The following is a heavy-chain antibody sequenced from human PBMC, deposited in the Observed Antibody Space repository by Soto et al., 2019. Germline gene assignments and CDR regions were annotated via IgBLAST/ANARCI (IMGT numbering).Heavy chain of an antibody. J-gene: IGHJ3*02. D-gene: IGHD6-19*01. V-gene: IGHV3-23*01. CDR3: AKQVTGWYNDAFDI. Sequence: EVQLLESGGGLVQPGGSLRLSCAASGFTFSNYAMSWLRQAPGKGLEWVSAISGSGDDTHYADSVERRFTFSRDNSKNTLYLQMSSLRAEDTALYYCAKQVTGWYNDAFDIWGQGTMVTVSS. CDR2: ISGSGDDT. CDR1: GFTFSNYA.